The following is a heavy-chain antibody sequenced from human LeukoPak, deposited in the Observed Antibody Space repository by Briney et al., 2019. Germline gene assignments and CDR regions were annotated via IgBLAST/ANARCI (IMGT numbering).Heavy chain of an antibody. CDR2: IIPIFGTA. CDR1: GGTFNSYA. D-gene: IGHD6-19*01. J-gene: IGHJ4*02. Sequence: ASVKVSCKASGGTFNSYAITWVRQAPGQGLEWMGGIIPIFGTANYAQKFQGRVTITADESTSTAYMELSSLRSEDTAVYYCARVARKAVAGLYFDYWGQGTLVTVSS. V-gene: IGHV1-69*01. CDR3: ARVARKAVAGLYFDY.